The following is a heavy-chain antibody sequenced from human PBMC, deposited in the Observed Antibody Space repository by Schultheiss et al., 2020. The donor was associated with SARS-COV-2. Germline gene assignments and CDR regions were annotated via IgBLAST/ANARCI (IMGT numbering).Heavy chain of an antibody. CDR2: INPNSGGT. CDR1: GYTFTGYY. J-gene: IGHJ4*02. D-gene: IGHD4-17*01. CDR3: ATSYDYGDYGRLGLDY. V-gene: IGHV1-2*06. Sequence: ASVKVSCKASGYTFTGYYMHWVRQAPGQGLEWMGRINPNSGGTNYAQKFQGRVTMTRDTSISTAYMELSRLRSDDTAVYYCATSYDYGDYGRLGLDYWGQGTLVTVSS.